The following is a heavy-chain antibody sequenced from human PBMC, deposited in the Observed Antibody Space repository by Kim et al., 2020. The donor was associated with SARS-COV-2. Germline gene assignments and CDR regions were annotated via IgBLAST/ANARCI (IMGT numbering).Heavy chain of an antibody. CDR1: GGSISSSSYY. V-gene: IGHV4-39*01. CDR3: ARRGDLVVLRYFDWLSPLDY. D-gene: IGHD3-9*01. CDR2: IYYSGST. J-gene: IGHJ4*02. Sequence: SETLSLTCTVSGGSISSSSYYWGWIRQPPGKGLEWIGSIYYSGSTYYNPSLKSRVTISVDTSKNQFSLKLSSVTAADTAVYYCARRGDLVVLRYFDWLSPLDYWGQGTLVTVSS.